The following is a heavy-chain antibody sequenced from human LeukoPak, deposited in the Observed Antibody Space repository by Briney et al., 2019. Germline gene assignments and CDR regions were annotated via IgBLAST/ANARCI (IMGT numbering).Heavy chain of an antibody. CDR2: ITASGRRT. CDR1: GFTFSSHA. V-gene: IGHV3-23*01. D-gene: IGHD4-11*01. CDR3: GKEYSSSWETGVVDV. Sequence: QPGGSLRLSCAASGFTFSSHALIWVRQAPGKGLELVSAITASGRRTYYADSVKGRFTISRDNSNNTLDLHLSSLRADDAAVYYCGKEYSSSWETGVVDVWGQGTTVTVS. J-gene: IGHJ6*02.